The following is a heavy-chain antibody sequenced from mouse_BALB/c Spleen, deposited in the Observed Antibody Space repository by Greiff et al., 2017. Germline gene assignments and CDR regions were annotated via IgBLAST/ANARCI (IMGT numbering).Heavy chain of an antibody. CDR1: GFTFSSYA. CDR3: ARATARATYAMDY. J-gene: IGHJ4*01. CDR2: ISSGGSYT. D-gene: IGHD3-2*01. Sequence: EVKLMESGGGLVKPGGSLKLSCAASGFTFSSYAMSWVRQSPEKRLEWVAEISSGGSYTYYPETVTGRFTISRDNAKNTLYLEMSSLRSEDTAMYYCARATARATYAMDYWGQGTSVTVSS. V-gene: IGHV5-9-4*01.